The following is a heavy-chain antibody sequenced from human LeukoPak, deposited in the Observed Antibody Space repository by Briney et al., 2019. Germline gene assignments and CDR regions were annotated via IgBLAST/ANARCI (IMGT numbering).Heavy chain of an antibody. D-gene: IGHD2-21*02. CDR2: IYSAGST. V-gene: IGHV3-53*01. CDR1: GFTFSFYA. Sequence: GGSLRLSCAASGFTFSFYAMSWVRQAPGKGLEWVSVIYSAGSTYYADSVKGRFTISRDNSKNSLFLQMHSLRADDTAVYYCARGRRDCSGDCYVAFDIWGQGTVVTVSS. CDR3: ARGRRDCSGDCYVAFDI. J-gene: IGHJ3*02.